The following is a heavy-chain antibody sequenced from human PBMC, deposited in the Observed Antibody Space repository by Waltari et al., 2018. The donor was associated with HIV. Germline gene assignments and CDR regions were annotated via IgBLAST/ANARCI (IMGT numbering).Heavy chain of an antibody. CDR1: GYRVATYW. Sequence: VQLVQSGTEVKKPGESLTISCKASGYRVATYWLAWVRQRPGKGLAWMGIVYPGDSETRYSPSFEGQVTISVDKSIATAYLQWSSLKASDSAVYYCARPGLAYCGGDCYYHFWGQGTLVSVSS. J-gene: IGHJ4*02. V-gene: IGHV5-51*01. D-gene: IGHD2-21*02. CDR2: VYPGDSET. CDR3: ARPGLAYCGGDCYYHF.